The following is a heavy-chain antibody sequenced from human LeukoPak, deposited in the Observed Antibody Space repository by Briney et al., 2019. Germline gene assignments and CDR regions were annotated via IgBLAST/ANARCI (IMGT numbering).Heavy chain of an antibody. V-gene: IGHV3-20*04. Sequence: GGSLRLSCAASGFTFDDYGMSWVRQAPGKGLEWVSGINWNGGSTGYADSVKGRFTISRDNAKNSLYLQMNSLRAEDTALYYCARSLGAYYYDSSGPEDAFDIWGQGTMVTASS. CDR1: GFTFDDYG. D-gene: IGHD3-22*01. CDR2: INWNGGST. CDR3: ARSLGAYYYDSSGPEDAFDI. J-gene: IGHJ3*02.